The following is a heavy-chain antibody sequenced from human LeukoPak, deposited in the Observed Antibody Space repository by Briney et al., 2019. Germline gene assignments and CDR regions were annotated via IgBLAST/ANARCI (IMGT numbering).Heavy chain of an antibody. V-gene: IGHV3-21*01. CDR1: GFTFSSYS. CDR3: ARDFGGSGYFDY. D-gene: IGHD3-3*01. CDR2: ISSSSSYI. Sequence: GGSLRLSCAASGFTFSSYSMNWVRQAPGKGLEWVSSISSSSSYIYYADSVKGRFTISRDNAKNSLYLQMNSLRAEDTAVYYCARDFGGSGYFDYWGQGTLVNVSS. J-gene: IGHJ4*02.